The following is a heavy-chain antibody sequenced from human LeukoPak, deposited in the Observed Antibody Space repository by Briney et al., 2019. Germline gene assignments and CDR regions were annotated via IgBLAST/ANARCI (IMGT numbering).Heavy chain of an antibody. CDR2: ISSGSDIV. V-gene: IGHV3-48*02. Sequence: GGSLRLSCAASGFTFSSYSMNWVRQAPGKGLEWISYISSGSDIVYYADSVKGRFTISRDNVKSSLYLQMNSLRDEDTAVYYCARSCPVDYWGQGALVTVSS. CDR3: ARSCPVDY. CDR1: GFTFSSYS. J-gene: IGHJ4*02.